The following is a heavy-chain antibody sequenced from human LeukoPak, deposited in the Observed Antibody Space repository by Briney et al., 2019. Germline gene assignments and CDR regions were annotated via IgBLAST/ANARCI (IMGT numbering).Heavy chain of an antibody. V-gene: IGHV3-48*01. CDR3: ARDQGWGRIDY. CDR2: INGGGSPI. D-gene: IGHD2-15*01. J-gene: IGHJ4*02. Sequence: GGSLRLSCAASGFIFSRDSMNWVRQAPGKGLEWVAYINGGGSPIYYADSVRGRFTISRDNADNSLYLQMNSLRAEDTAVYYCARDQGWGRIDYWGQGTLVTVSS. CDR1: GFIFSRDS.